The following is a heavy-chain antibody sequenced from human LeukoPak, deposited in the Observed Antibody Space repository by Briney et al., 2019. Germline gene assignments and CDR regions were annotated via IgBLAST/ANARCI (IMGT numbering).Heavy chain of an antibody. Sequence: ASVKVSCKASGYTFTSYYMHWVRQAPGQGLEWMGIISPSGGSTSYAQKFQGRVTMTRDTSTSTVYMELSSLRSEDTAVYYCARVFPNYYGSGSYYTPPEYWGQGTLVTVSS. CDR1: GYTFTSYY. V-gene: IGHV1-46*01. CDR2: ISPSGGST. D-gene: IGHD3-10*01. CDR3: ARVFPNYYGSGSYYTPPEY. J-gene: IGHJ4*02.